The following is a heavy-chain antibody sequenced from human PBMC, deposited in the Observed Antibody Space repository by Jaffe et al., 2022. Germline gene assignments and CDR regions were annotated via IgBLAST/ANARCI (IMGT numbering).Heavy chain of an antibody. J-gene: IGHJ3*02. CDR3: ARDRGYSSSYLLSGAFDI. D-gene: IGHD6-13*01. V-gene: IGHV1-69*05. CDR2: IIPIFGTA. CDR1: GGTFSSYA. Sequence: QVQLVQSGAEVKKPGSSVKVSCKASGGTFSSYAISWVRQAPGQGLEWMGGIIPIFGTANYAQKFQGRVTITTDESTSTAYMELSSLRSEDTAVYYCARDRGYSSSYLLSGAFDIWGQGTMVTVSS.